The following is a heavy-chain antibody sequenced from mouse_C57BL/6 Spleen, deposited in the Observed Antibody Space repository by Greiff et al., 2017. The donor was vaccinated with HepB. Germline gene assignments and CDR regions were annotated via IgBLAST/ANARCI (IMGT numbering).Heavy chain of an antibody. CDR3: AFYDGYDGESAMDY. CDR2: IDPSDSYT. V-gene: IGHV1-50*01. CDR1: GYTFTSYW. Sequence: QVQLQQPGAELVKPGASVKLSCKASGYTFTSYWMQWVKQRPGQGLEWIGEIDPSDSYTNYNQKFKGKATLTVDTSSSTAYMQLSSLTSEDSAVYYGAFYDGYDGESAMDYWGQGTSVTVSS. D-gene: IGHD2-3*01. J-gene: IGHJ4*01.